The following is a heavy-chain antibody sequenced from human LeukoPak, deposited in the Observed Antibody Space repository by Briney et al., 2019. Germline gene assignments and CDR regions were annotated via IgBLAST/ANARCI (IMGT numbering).Heavy chain of an antibody. V-gene: IGHV1-8*01. D-gene: IGHD1-26*01. CDR1: GYTFTSYD. CDR2: MNPNSGNT. CDR3: ARGNSGSYYYYYYMDV. J-gene: IGHJ6*03. Sequence: ASVKVSCKASGYTFTSYDINWVRQATGQGLEWMGWMNPNSGNTGYAQKFQGRVTMTRNTSISTAYMELSRLRSEDTAVYYCARGNSGSYYYYYYMDVWGKGTTVTISS.